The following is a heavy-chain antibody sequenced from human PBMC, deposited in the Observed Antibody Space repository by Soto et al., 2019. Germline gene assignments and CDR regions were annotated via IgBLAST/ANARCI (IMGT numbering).Heavy chain of an antibody. Sequence: GGSLRLSCAASGFIFSNYAMGWVRQAPGKGLEWVSGISASGGSTYYADSMKGRFTISRDNSKNALYLQLNSLRAVDTATYYCAKAKEWELPDEGFDFWGQGTPVTV. CDR2: ISASGGST. CDR3: AKAKEWELPDEGFDF. J-gene: IGHJ4*02. CDR1: GFIFSNYA. D-gene: IGHD1-26*01. V-gene: IGHV3-23*01.